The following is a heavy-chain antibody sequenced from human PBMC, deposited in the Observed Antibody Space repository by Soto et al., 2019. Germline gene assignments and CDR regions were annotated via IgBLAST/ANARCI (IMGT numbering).Heavy chain of an antibody. V-gene: IGHV3-23*01. CDR1: GLTFRNYA. D-gene: IGHD3-16*01. J-gene: IGHJ6*02. CDR2: ISANGVTT. CDR3: ASRGRYYSLDV. Sequence: EEQLLESGGGLVQPGGSLRLSCAATGLTFRNYAMSWVRQAPGKGLEWVSGISANGVTTSYSDSVKGRFSISRDKSDNSNTLYLQMNSLRVDDTAIYYCASRGRYYSLDVWGHGTTVTVSS.